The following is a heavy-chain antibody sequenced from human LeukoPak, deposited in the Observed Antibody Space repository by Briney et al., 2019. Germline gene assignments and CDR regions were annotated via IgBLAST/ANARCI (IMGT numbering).Heavy chain of an antibody. CDR3: ARGPSGIAPWLGY. Sequence: PGRSLRLSCAASGFTFSSYAMHWVRQAPGKGLEWVAVISYDGSNKYYADSVKGRFTISRDNSKNTLYLQMNSLRAEDTAVYYCARGPSGIAPWLGYWGQGTLVPVSS. CDR1: GFTFSSYA. D-gene: IGHD6-19*01. CDR2: ISYDGSNK. V-gene: IGHV3-30-3*01. J-gene: IGHJ4*02.